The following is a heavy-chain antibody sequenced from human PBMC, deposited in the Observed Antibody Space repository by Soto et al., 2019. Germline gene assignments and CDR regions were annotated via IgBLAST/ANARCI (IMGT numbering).Heavy chain of an antibody. CDR3: ARLFTVTTSLSDIIDY. CDR1: GGSISSSSYY. Sequence: SETLSLTCTVSGGSISSSSYYWGWIRQPPGKGLEWIGSIYYSGSTYYNPSLKSRVTISVDTSKNQFSLKLSSVTAADTAVYYCARLFTVTTSLSDIIDYWGQGTLVTVSS. D-gene: IGHD4-17*01. CDR2: IYYSGST. J-gene: IGHJ4*02. V-gene: IGHV4-39*01.